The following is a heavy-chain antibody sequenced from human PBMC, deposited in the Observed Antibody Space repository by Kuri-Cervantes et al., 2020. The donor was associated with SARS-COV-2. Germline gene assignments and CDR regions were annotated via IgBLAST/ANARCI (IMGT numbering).Heavy chain of an antibody. J-gene: IGHJ4*02. CDR1: GGSISSSSYY. V-gene: IGHV4-39*01. D-gene: IGHD6-19*01. CDR3: ARHARGWHRDDY. Sequence: SETLSLTRTVSGGSISSSSYYWGWIRQPPGKGLEWIGSIYYSGSTYYNPSLKSRVTISVDTSKNQFSLKLRSVTAADTAVYYCARHARGWHRDDYWGQGTLVTVSS. CDR2: IYYSGST.